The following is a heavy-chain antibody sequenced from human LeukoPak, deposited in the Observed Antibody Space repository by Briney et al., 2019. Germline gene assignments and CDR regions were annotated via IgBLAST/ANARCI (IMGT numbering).Heavy chain of an antibody. CDR3: ARADTAMVSFDY. CDR2: IYYSGST. D-gene: IGHD5-18*01. V-gene: IGHV4-59*01. CDR1: GGSISSYY. Sequence: PSETLSLTCTVSGGSISSYYWSWIRQPPGKGLEWIGYIYYSGSTNYNPSLKSRVTISVDTSKNQFSLKLSSLTAADTAVYYCARADTAMVSFDYWGQGTLVTVSS. J-gene: IGHJ4*02.